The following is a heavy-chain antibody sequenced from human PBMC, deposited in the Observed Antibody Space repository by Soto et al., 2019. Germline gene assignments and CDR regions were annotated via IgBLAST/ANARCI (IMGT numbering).Heavy chain of an antibody. CDR1: GYTFTSYA. D-gene: IGHD5-12*01. Sequence: ASVKVSCKASGYTFTSYAMHWVRPAPGQRLEWMGWINAGNGNTKYSQKFQGRVTITRDTSASTAYMELSSLRSEDTAVYYCARDAGEMATILNYFDYWGQGTLVTVSS. CDR3: ARDAGEMATILNYFDY. CDR2: INAGNGNT. J-gene: IGHJ4*02. V-gene: IGHV1-3*01.